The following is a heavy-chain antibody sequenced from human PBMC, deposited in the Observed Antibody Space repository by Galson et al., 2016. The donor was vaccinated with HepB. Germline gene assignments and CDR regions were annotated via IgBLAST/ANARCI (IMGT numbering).Heavy chain of an antibody. CDR2: MNAKSGDT. D-gene: IGHD2-21*01. CDR1: GYTFTNND. J-gene: IGHJ2*01. Sequence: SVKVSCKASGYTFTNNDVNWVRQAPGQGLEWMGWMNAKSGDTGYAQNFQDRVTMTRDTSVSTAYLELSSLRSEDTAVYYCARGRCGGDCSSPRGPWYFDVWGRGTLVTVSS. V-gene: IGHV1-8*01. CDR3: ARGRCGGDCSSPRGPWYFDV.